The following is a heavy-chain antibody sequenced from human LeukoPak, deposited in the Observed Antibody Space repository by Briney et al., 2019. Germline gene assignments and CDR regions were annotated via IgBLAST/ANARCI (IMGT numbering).Heavy chain of an antibody. CDR3: ARGDPDSSGYLPRNWYFDL. V-gene: IGHV4-61*02. Sequence: SQTLSLTCTVSGGSISSGSYYWSWIRQPAGKGLEWIGRIYTSGSTNYNPSLKSRVTISVDTSKNQFSLKLSSVTAADTAVYYRARGDPDSSGYLPRNWYFDLWGRGTLVTVSS. D-gene: IGHD3-22*01. J-gene: IGHJ2*01. CDR2: IYTSGST. CDR1: GGSISSGSYY.